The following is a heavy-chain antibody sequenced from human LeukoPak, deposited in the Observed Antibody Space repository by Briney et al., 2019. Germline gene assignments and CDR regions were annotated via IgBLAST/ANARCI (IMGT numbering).Heavy chain of an antibody. V-gene: IGHV1-2*02. Sequence: ASVKVSCKASGYTFTSYDINWVRQAPGQGLERMGWINPNGGGTNYAQKFQGRVTMTRDTSMSTAYMELSRLKSDDTAVYYCARPPVVRGVNWFDPWGQGTLVTVSS. D-gene: IGHD3-10*01. J-gene: IGHJ5*02. CDR2: INPNGGGT. CDR3: ARPPVVRGVNWFDP. CDR1: GYTFTSYD.